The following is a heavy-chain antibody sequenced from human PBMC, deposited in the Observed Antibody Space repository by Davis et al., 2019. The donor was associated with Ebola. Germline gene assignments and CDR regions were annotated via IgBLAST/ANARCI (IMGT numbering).Heavy chain of an antibody. Sequence: AASVKVSCKTSGGTFTNYAVNWVRQAPGQGIEWMGRIIPVVDTKDYAQKFQGRVTLTADKATNTAYMELSGLRFDDTAVYYCARGKWFDPWGQGTLVSVTS. J-gene: IGHJ5*02. CDR3: ARGKWFDP. CDR2: IIPVVDTK. V-gene: IGHV1-69*04. CDR1: GGTFTNYA.